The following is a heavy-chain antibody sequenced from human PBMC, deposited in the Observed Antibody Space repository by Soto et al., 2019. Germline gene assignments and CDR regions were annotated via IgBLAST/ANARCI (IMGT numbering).Heavy chain of an antibody. CDR2: IYYSGST. CDR3: ARDHLTMMGFDY. J-gene: IGHJ4*02. Sequence: SETLSLTCTVSGHSMSNTDYFWGWIRQTPGKGLEWIGYIYYSGSTNYNPSLKSRVTISVDTSKNQFSLKLSSVTAADTAVYYCARDHLTMMGFDYWGQGTLVTVSS. CDR1: GHSMSNTDYF. D-gene: IGHD3-22*01. V-gene: IGHV4-61*08.